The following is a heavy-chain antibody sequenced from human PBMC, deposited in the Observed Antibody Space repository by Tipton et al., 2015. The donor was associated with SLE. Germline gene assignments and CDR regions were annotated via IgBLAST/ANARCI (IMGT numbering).Heavy chain of an antibody. Sequence: TLSLTCTVSSYSISSGYYWGWIRQPPGKGLEWIGSIYHSGSIYYSGNTYYNPSLESRVTIPADTFKNQFSLKVTSVTAADTAVYFCARIHPNNYGDYGPFDYWGQGILVTVSS. J-gene: IGHJ4*02. CDR3: ARIHPNNYGDYGPFDY. V-gene: IGHV4-38-2*02. D-gene: IGHD4-17*01. CDR1: SYSISSGYY. CDR2: IYYSGNT.